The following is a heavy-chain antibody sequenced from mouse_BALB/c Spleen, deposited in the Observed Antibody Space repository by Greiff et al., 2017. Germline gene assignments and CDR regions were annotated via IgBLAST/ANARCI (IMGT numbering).Heavy chain of an antibody. D-gene: IGHD2-3*01. CDR2: ISSGSSTI. CDR3: ARNDDY. V-gene: IGHV5-17*02. J-gene: IGHJ4*01. CDR1: GFTFSSFG. Sequence: EVMLVESGGGLVQPGGSRKLSCAASGFTFSSFGMHWVRQAPEKGLEWVAYISSGSSTIYYADTVKGRFTISRDNPKNTLFLQMTSLRSEDTAMYYCARNDDYWGQGTSVTVSS.